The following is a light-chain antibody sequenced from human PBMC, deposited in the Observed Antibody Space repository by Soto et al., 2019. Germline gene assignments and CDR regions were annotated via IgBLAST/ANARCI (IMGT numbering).Light chain of an antibody. CDR1: QSVGSN. V-gene: IGKV3-15*01. CDR3: LHYTRWPGFS. CDR2: SSS. J-gene: IGKJ2*03. Sequence: EIVMTQSPVTLSVSPGERATLSCRASQSVGSNLAWYQQKPGQAPRLLVYSSSTRATDVPARVTGSGSGTVLPRKVSSLQSEDVAVYFCLHYTRWPGFSFGEGTRLVIK.